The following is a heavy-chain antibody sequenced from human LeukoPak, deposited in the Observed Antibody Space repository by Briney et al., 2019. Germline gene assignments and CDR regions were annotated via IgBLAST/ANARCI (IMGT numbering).Heavy chain of an antibody. CDR3: AIRKEGYDSSGYYFVDY. CDR1: GFSFRDFW. CDR2: ISSSSSYI. J-gene: IGHJ4*02. V-gene: IGHV3-21*01. Sequence: PGGSLRLSCAASGFSFRDFWMTWVRQAPGKGLEWVSSISSSSSYIYYADSVKGRFTISRDNAKNSLYLQMNSLRAEDTAVYYCAIRKEGYDSSGYYFVDYWGQGTLVTVSS. D-gene: IGHD3-22*01.